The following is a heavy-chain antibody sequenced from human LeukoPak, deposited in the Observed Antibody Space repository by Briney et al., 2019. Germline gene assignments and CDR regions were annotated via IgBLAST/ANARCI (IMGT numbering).Heavy chain of an antibody. J-gene: IGHJ6*02. Sequence: ASVKVSCKASGYTFTGYYMHWVRQAPGQGLEWMGWINPSSGGTNYAQKFQGWVTMTRDTSISTAYMELSRLRSDDTAVYYCARTIAAAGTPHYYYGMDVWGQGTTVTVSS. CDR3: ARTIAAAGTPHYYYGMDV. CDR1: GYTFTGYY. V-gene: IGHV1-2*04. D-gene: IGHD6-13*01. CDR2: INPSSGGT.